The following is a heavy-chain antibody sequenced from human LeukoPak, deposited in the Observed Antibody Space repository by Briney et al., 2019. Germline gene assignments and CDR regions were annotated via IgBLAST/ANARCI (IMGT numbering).Heavy chain of an antibody. CDR1: GFTFNTYT. J-gene: IGHJ5*02. D-gene: IGHD4-17*01. Sequence: PGGSLRLSCTASGFTFNTYTMNWVRQAPGKGLEWVAVISYDGSHKYYADSVKGRFSISRDNSKNTLYLQMNSLRADDTAVYYCAKGARGDTVTSIVGLNWFDPWGQGTLVTVSS. V-gene: IGHV3-30*18. CDR3: AKGARGDTVTSIVGLNWFDP. CDR2: ISYDGSHK.